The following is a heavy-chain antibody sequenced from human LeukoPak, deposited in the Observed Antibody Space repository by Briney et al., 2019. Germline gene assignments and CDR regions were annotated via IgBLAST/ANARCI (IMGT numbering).Heavy chain of an antibody. CDR1: GFTFSSYD. V-gene: IGHV3-13*04. CDR3: ARAGGSGWYAFDI. D-gene: IGHD6-19*01. J-gene: IGHJ3*02. Sequence: RGSLRLSCAASGFTFSSYDMHGVRQATGKGLEWVSAIDTAGDTYYPDSVKGRFTIPRESAKTSLCLQMNSLRVGDTAVYFCARAGGSGWYAFDIWDQGTMVTVSS. CDR2: IDTAGDT.